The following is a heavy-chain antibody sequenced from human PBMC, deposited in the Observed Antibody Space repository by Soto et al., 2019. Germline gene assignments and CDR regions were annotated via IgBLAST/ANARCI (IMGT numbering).Heavy chain of an antibody. J-gene: IGHJ6*02. V-gene: IGHV1-69*02. D-gene: IGHD2-15*01. CDR1: GGTFSSYT. CDR3: ARPSTHCSGGSCYGGGRDYVEGAYYYYGMDV. CDR2: IIPILGIA. Sequence: QVQLVQSGAEVKKPGSSVKVSCKASGGTFSSYTISWVRQAPGQGLEWMGRIIPILGIANYAQKFQGRVTITADKSTSTAYMELSSLRSEDTAVYDCARPSTHCSGGSCYGGGRDYVEGAYYYYGMDVWGQGTTVTVSS.